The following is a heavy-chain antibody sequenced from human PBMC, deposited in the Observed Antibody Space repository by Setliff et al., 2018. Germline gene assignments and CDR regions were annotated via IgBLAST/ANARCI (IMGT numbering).Heavy chain of an antibody. CDR1: GGSMSNYF. J-gene: IGHJ5*01. CDR3: AGRDYSGGDS. CDR2: IYTSGSI. D-gene: IGHD4-4*01. V-gene: IGHV4-4*08. Sequence: SETLSLTCSVAGGSMSNYFWSWVRRPPGKGLEWIGYIYTSGSINYNPSLKSRVTISADTSNNSFSLNLFSVTAADTAVYYCAGRDYSGGDSWGHGTLVTVSS.